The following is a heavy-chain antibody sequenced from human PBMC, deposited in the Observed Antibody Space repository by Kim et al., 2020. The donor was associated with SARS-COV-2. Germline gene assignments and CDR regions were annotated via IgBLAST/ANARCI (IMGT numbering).Heavy chain of an antibody. CDR2: IYPGDSDT. V-gene: IGHV5-51*01. Sequence: GESLKISCKGSGYSFTSYWIGWVRQMPGKGLEWMGIIYPGDSDTRYSPSFQGQVTISADKSISTAYLQWSSLKASDTAMYYCARLKDCSSTSCYFFDYWGQGTLVTVSS. CDR3: ARLKDCSSTSCYFFDY. D-gene: IGHD2-2*01. CDR1: GYSFTSYW. J-gene: IGHJ4*02.